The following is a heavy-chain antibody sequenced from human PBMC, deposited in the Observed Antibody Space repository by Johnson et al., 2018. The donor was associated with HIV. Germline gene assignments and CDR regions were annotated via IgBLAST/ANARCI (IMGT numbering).Heavy chain of an antibody. D-gene: IGHD3-9*01. CDR2: ISYDGSNK. V-gene: IGHV3-30*18. CDR1: GFTFSSYD. J-gene: IGHJ3*02. Sequence: QVLLVESGGGLVKPGGSLRLSCAASGFTFSSYDMHWVRQAPGKGLEWVAVISYDGSNKYYTDSVKGRFTLSRDNSKNTLYLQMNSLRAEDTAVYYCAKDELYDILTGHYSPLFDIWGQGTMVTVSS. CDR3: AKDELYDILTGHYSPLFDI.